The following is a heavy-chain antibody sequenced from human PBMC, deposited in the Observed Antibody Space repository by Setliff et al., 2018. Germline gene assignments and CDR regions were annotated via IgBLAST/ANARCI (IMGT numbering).Heavy chain of an antibody. D-gene: IGHD2-21*02. Sequence: PSETLSLTCTISGDSISDISYYWGFIRQSPGKGLEWIGSIHYTGNTWHNPSLQSRATKSVDTSKNQFSLKLSSVAAADTAVYYCARGFDVCGGGACYTDGPYYFDYWGLGTLVTVSS. J-gene: IGHJ4*02. CDR3: ARGFDVCGGGACYTDGPYYFDY. CDR1: GDSISDISYY. CDR2: IHYTGNT. V-gene: IGHV4-39*07.